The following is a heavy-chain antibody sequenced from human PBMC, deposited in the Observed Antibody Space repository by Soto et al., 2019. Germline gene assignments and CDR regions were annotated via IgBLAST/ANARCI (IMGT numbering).Heavy chain of an antibody. Sequence: GGSLRLSCAASGFTFSSYAMSWVRQAPGKGLEWVSAISGSGGSTYYADSVKGRFTISRDNSKNTLYLQMNSLRAEETAVYYCAKAGWYYDFWSGYFDYWGQGTLVTVSS. J-gene: IGHJ4*02. V-gene: IGHV3-23*01. CDR1: GFTFSSYA. D-gene: IGHD3-3*01. CDR3: AKAGWYYDFWSGYFDY. CDR2: ISGSGGST.